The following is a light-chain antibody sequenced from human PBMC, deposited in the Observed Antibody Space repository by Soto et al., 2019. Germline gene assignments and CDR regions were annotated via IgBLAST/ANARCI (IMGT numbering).Light chain of an antibody. CDR1: QSISSR. Sequence: DIQMAQSPSTLSASVGDRVTITCRASQSISSRLAWYQRKPGKAPKLLIYDGSSLESGVPSRFSGSGSGTEFTLTLSSLQPDDFATYYCQQYNSYWTFGQGTKV. CDR2: DGS. J-gene: IGKJ1*01. V-gene: IGKV1-5*01. CDR3: QQYNSYWT.